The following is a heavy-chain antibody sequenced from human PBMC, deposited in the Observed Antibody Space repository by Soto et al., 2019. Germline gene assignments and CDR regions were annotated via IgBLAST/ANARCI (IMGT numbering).Heavy chain of an antibody. CDR2: ISSGSTTI. CDR3: ARVRRNDASDYYGMDI. J-gene: IGHJ6*02. D-gene: IGHD1-1*01. Sequence: LRLSCAASGFSFSTSTMNWVRQAPGKGLEWVSYISSGSTTIYYADSVKGRFTIARDNGKNSLYLQMNSLRDEDTAVYYCARVRRNDASDYYGMDIWGQGTTVTVSS. V-gene: IGHV3-48*02. CDR1: GFSFSTST.